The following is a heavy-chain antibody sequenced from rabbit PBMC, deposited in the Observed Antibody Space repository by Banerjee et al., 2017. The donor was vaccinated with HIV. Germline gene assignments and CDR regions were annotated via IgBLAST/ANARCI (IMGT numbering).Heavy chain of an antibody. CDR3: ARGSAAMTMVITGFYFNL. J-gene: IGHJ4*01. V-gene: IGHV1S45*01. CDR2: IYTDYGST. D-gene: IGHD2-1*01. Sequence: EESGGDLVKPEGSLTLTCTASGFSFSSTYWICWVRQAPGKGLEWIGCIYTDYGSTDYASWVNGRFTISKTSSTTVTLQMTSLTAADTATYFCARGSAAMTMVITGFYFNLWGPGTLVTVS. CDR1: GFSFSSTYW.